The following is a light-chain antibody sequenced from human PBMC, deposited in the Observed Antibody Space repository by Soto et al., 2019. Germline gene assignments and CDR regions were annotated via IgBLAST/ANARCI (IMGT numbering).Light chain of an antibody. Sequence: QSALAQPRSVSGSPGQSVTISCTGTSSDVGGYNYVSWYQQHPGKAPKLMIYEVSNRPSGVSNRFSGSKSGNTASLTISGLQAEDEADYYCSSYKSSSTWVSGTGTKVTVL. CDR1: SSDVGGYNY. J-gene: IGLJ1*01. V-gene: IGLV2-14*01. CDR2: EVS. CDR3: SSYKSSSTWV.